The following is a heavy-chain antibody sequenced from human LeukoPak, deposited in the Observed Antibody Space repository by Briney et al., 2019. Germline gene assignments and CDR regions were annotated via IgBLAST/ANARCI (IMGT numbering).Heavy chain of an antibody. CDR1: GFTFSSYA. J-gene: IGHJ3*02. CDR2: VSYDGSNK. V-gene: IGHV3-30-3*01. D-gene: IGHD3-22*01. CDR3: ARIYDSSGYRDAFDI. Sequence: PGRSLRLSCAASGFTFSSYAMHWGRQAPGKGLEWVAVVSYDGSNKYYADSVKGRFTISRDNSKNTLYLQMNSLTAEDTAVYYCARIYDSSGYRDAFDIWGQGTMVTVSS.